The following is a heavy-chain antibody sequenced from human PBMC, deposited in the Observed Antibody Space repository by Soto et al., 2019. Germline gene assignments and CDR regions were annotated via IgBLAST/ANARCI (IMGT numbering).Heavy chain of an antibody. V-gene: IGHV4-30-2*01. Sequence: QLQLQESGSGLVKPSQTLSLTCGVSGGSISSGGYSRSWIRQPPGKGMEWIGHIYHSRSTFYNPSLQSRVTISLDMAKQHFSLWLSSVTAADTSGYYFARLGVGDAFDIWGQGTVVTVSS. J-gene: IGHJ3*02. D-gene: IGHD3-3*01. CDR3: ARLGVGDAFDI. CDR1: GGSISSGGYS. CDR2: IYHSRST.